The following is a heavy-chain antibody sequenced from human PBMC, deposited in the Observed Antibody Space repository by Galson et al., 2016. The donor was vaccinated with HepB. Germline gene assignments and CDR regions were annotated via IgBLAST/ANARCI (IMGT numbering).Heavy chain of an antibody. CDR1: GFTFSSYW. D-gene: IGHD1-26*01. CDR3: ATGGGRRSKYYGMDV. J-gene: IGHJ6*02. Sequence: SLRLSCAASGFTFSSYWMYWVRQAPGKGLVWVSRIDSDGITTAYADSVKGRFTISRDNAKNTLYLQMNSLSAEDTAVYYCATGGGRRSKYYGMDVWGRGILVTVS. V-gene: IGHV3-74*01. CDR2: IDSDGITT.